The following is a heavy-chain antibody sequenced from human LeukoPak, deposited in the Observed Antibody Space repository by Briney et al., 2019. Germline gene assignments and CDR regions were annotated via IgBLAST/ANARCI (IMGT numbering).Heavy chain of an antibody. V-gene: IGHV3-23*01. Sequence: GGSLRLSCAASGFTFSSYAMSWVRQAPGKGLEWVSAISGSGGSTYYADSVKGRFTISRDNSKNTLYLQMNSLRAEDTAVYYCAKHPTTYSSGWYDLWNVGYYFDYWGQGTLVTVSS. CDR1: GFTFSSYA. D-gene: IGHD6-19*01. CDR2: ISGSGGST. CDR3: AKHPTTYSSGWYDLWNVGYYFDY. J-gene: IGHJ4*02.